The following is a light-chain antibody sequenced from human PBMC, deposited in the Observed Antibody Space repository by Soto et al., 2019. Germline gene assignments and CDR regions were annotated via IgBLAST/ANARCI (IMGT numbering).Light chain of an antibody. CDR3: QQYGSSPRT. V-gene: IGKV3-20*01. CDR1: QSVRSNH. J-gene: IGKJ2*01. CDR2: DAS. Sequence: EIVLTQSPGTRSLSPGERATLSCRASQSVRSNHLAWYQQKPGQAPRLLIYDASSRATGIPDRFSGSGSGTDFTLTISRLEPEDFAVYYCQQYGSSPRTFGRGTKLEI.